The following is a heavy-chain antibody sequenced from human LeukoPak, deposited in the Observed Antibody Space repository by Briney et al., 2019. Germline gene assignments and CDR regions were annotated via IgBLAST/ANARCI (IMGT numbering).Heavy chain of an antibody. CDR2: IYSGGST. CDR1: GFTVSSNY. V-gene: IGHV3-53*01. CDR3: ASVNGDGAEYFQH. J-gene: IGHJ1*01. Sequence: GGSLRLSCAASGFTVSSNYMSWDRQAPGKGLEWVSVIYSGGSTYYADSVKGRFTTPRDISKNTLYLQMNSLRAEDTAVYYCASVNGDGAEYFQHWGQGTLVTVSS. D-gene: IGHD2-21*01.